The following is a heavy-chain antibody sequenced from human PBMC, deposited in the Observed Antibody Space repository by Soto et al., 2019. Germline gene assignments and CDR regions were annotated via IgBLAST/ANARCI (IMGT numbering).Heavy chain of an antibody. D-gene: IGHD3-3*01. J-gene: IGHJ4*02. Sequence: ASVKVSCKASGYTFTSYGISWVRQAPGQGLEWMGWISAYNGNTNYAQKLQGRVTMTTDTSTSTAYMELRSLRSDDTAVYYCARVTTYYDFWSGYYYFDYWGQGTLVTVSS. CDR3: ARVTTYYDFWSGYYYFDY. V-gene: IGHV1-18*01. CDR1: GYTFTSYG. CDR2: ISAYNGNT.